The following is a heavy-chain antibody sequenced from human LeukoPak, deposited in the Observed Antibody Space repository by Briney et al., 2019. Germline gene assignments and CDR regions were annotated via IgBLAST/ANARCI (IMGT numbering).Heavy chain of an antibody. CDR1: GGSISSGDYY. Sequence: SETLSLTCTVSGGSISSGDYYWSWIRQPPGKGLEWIGYIYYSGSTYYNPSLKSRVTISVDTSKNQFSLKLSSVTAADTAVYYCPRSGQYCSGGSCYYCFAPGGKGPRVTVSS. V-gene: IGHV4-30-4*01. J-gene: IGHJ5*02. CDR2: IYYSGST. D-gene: IGHD2-15*01. CDR3: PRSGQYCSGGSCYYCFAP.